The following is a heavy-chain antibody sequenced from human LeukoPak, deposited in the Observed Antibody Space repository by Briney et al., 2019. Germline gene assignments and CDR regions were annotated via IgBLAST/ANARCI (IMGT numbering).Heavy chain of an antibody. Sequence: GGSLRLSCAASGFTFSNAWMSWVRQAPGKGLEWVGRIKSKTDGGTTDYAAPVKGRFTISRDDSKNTLYLQMNSLKTEDTAVYYCTTGFYGDSPFDYWGQGTLVTVSS. D-gene: IGHD4-17*01. CDR2: IKSKTDGGTT. V-gene: IGHV3-15*01. CDR3: TTGFYGDSPFDY. J-gene: IGHJ4*02. CDR1: GFTFSNAW.